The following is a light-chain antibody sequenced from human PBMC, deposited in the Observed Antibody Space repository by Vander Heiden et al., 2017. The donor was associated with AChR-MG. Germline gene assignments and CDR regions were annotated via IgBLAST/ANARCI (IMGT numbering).Light chain of an antibody. CDR1: QSISNY. CDR2: AAS. J-gene: IGKJ3*01. Sequence: DIQMTHSPSSLSASVGDRVTMTCRASQSISNYLNWYQQKPGEAPKLLIFAASSLQTGVPSRFSGNRSGTDFTLTISSLQSEDFATYYCQQSYSNPRTFGPGTKVDIK. V-gene: IGKV1-39*01. CDR3: QQSYSNPRT.